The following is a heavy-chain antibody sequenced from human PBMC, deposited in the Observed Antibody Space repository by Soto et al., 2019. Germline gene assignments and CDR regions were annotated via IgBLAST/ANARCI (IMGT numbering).Heavy chain of an antibody. CDR3: AREAYNGYCSSTSCYLTNWFDP. Sequence: QVQLVQSGAEVKKPGSSVKVSCKASGGTFSSYTISWVRQAPGQGLEWMGRIIPILGIANYAQKFQGRVTITAEKSTSTAYMELSSLRSEDTAVYYCAREAYNGYCSSTSCYLTNWFDPWGQGTLVTVSS. V-gene: IGHV1-69*08. CDR2: IIPILGIA. D-gene: IGHD2-2*03. CDR1: GGTFSSYT. J-gene: IGHJ5*02.